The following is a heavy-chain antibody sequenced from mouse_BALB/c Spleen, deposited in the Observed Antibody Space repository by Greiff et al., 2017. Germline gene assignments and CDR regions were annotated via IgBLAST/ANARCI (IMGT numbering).Heavy chain of an antibody. J-gene: IGHJ2*01. CDR1: GFTFTDYY. V-gene: IGHV7-3*02. D-gene: IGHD4-1*01. Sequence: EVQRVESGGGLVQPGGSLRLSCATSGFTFTDYYMSWVRQPPGKALEWLGFIRNKANGYTTEYSASVKGRFTISRDNSQSILYLQMNTLRAEDSATYYCARGSNWVDYWGQGTTLTVSS. CDR3: ARGSNWVDY. CDR2: IRNKANGYTT.